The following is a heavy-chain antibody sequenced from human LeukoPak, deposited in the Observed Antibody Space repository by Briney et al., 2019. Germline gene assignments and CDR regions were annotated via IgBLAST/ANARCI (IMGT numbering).Heavy chain of an antibody. CDR2: IYNGVNT. J-gene: IGHJ5*02. V-gene: IGHV4-61*01. CDR1: GASVSSTSY. Sequence: KTSETLSLTCTVSGASVSSTSYWTWIRQPPGKGVEGIAHIYNGVNTNYNPSLKSRGTISVDTSKNQFSLRLNSVTAADTAVYYCARSRAFNSGAFDPWGQGSLVTVSS. CDR3: ARSRAFNSGAFDP. D-gene: IGHD5-12*01.